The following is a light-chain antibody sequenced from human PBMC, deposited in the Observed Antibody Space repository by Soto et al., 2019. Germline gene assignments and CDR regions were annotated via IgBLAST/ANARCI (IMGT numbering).Light chain of an antibody. V-gene: IGKV3-20*01. J-gene: IGKJ4*01. CDR1: QRVSSSY. CDR3: QQYGTSTLT. CDR2: GAS. Sequence: EIVLTQSPGTLSLSPGERATLSCRASQRVSSSYLAWYQQKPGQAPRLLIYGASRRATGIPDRFSGSRSGPDFTLTISRLEPEHFAVYSCQQYGTSTLTFHGRTKVDIK.